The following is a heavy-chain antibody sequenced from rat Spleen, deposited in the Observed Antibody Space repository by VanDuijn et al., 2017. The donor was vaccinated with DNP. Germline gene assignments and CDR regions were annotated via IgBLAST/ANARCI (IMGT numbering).Heavy chain of an antibody. CDR3: ARGSGTYYWYFDF. J-gene: IGHJ1*01. D-gene: IGHD5-1*01. V-gene: IGHV5-22*01. CDR1: GFTFSDYY. Sequence: EVQLVESGGGLVQPGRSLKLSCAASGFTFSDYYMAWVRQAPTKGLEWVAYISYDGGSTSYGDSVKGRFTISRDNAKNTLYLQMNSLRSEDTATYYCARGSGTYYWYFDFWGPGTMVTVSS. CDR2: ISYDGGST.